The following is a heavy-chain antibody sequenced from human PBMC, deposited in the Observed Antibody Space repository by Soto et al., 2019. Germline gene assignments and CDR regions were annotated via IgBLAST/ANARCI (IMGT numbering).Heavy chain of an antibody. J-gene: IGHJ4*02. CDR1: GFTFSSYA. CDR3: AKDGNYCSSTSCYVSSWSNY. D-gene: IGHD2-2*01. CDR2: ISGSGGST. Sequence: GGSLRLSCAASGFTFSSYAMSWVRQAPGKGLEWVSAISGSGGSTYYADSVKGRFTISRDNSKNTLYLQMNSLRAEDTAVYYCAKDGNYCSSTSCYVSSWSNYWGQGTLVTVSS. V-gene: IGHV3-23*01.